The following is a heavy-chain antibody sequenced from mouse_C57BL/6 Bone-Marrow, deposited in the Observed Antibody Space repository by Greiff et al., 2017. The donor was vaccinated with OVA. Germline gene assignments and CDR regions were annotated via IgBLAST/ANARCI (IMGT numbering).Heavy chain of an antibody. J-gene: IGHJ4*01. V-gene: IGHV5-6*01. CDR2: ISSGGSYT. Sequence: VQLQQSWGDLVKPGGSLQLSCAASGFTFSSYGMSWVRQTPDKRLEWVATISSGGSYTYYPDSVKGRFTISRDNAKNTLYLQMSSLKSEDTAMYYCARPLHYYGSSYAMDYWGQGTSVTVSS. D-gene: IGHD1-1*01. CDR3: ARPLHYYGSSYAMDY. CDR1: GFTFSSYG.